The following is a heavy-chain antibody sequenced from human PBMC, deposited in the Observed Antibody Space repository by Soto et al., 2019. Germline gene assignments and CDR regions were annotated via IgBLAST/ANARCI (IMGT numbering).Heavy chain of an antibody. D-gene: IGHD3-22*01. CDR1: GGSISGYY. CDR2: IYYSGST. V-gene: IGHV4-59*01. CDR3: ARARYDSSGYYYFDY. Sequence: SETLSLTCTVSGGSISGYYWSWIRQPPGKGLEWIGYIYYSGSTIYNPSLKSRVTISVDTSKNQFSLKLSSVTAADTAVYYCARARYDSSGYYYFDYWGQGTLVTVSS. J-gene: IGHJ4*02.